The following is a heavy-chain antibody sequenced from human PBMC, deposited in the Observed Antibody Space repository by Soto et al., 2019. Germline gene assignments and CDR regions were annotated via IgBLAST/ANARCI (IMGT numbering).Heavy chain of an antibody. CDR3: AREFYDSSGYMHY. J-gene: IGHJ4*02. V-gene: IGHV3-74*01. CDR2: INSDGSST. Sequence: GGFLRLSCAASGFTFSSYWMHWVRQAPGKGLVWVSRINSDGSSTSYADSVKGRFTISRDNAKNTLYLQMNSLRAEDTAVYYCAREFYDSSGYMHYWGQGTLVTVSS. CDR1: GFTFSSYW. D-gene: IGHD3-22*01.